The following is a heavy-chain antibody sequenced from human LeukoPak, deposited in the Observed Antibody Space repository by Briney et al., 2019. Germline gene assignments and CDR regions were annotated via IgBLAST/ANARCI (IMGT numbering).Heavy chain of an antibody. D-gene: IGHD7-27*01. CDR1: GDSVSFNSDV. CDR3: VRDANWGLDALDI. V-gene: IGHV6-1*01. J-gene: IGHJ3*02. CDR2: AYYRFKWLY. Sequence: SQTLSLTCAISGDSVSFNSDVWNCIRQSPSRGLEWLVMAYYRFKWLYDYAVSVKSRLTITPDTAKNQFSLQLNSVTPEDTAVYYCVRDANWGLDALDIWGQGTMVTVSS.